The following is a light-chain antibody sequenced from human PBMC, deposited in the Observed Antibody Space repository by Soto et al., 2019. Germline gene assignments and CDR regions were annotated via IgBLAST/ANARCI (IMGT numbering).Light chain of an antibody. CDR3: QDYNNWPPLYT. CDR2: GAS. J-gene: IGKJ2*01. CDR1: QSVSSN. V-gene: IGKV3-15*01. Sequence: EIVLTQSPATLSVSPGERATLSCRASQSVSSNLAWYQQKPGQAPRLLIYGASTRATGIPARFSGSGSGTEFTLTISSLQYEDFAVYYCQDYNNWPPLYTFGQGTKLEIK.